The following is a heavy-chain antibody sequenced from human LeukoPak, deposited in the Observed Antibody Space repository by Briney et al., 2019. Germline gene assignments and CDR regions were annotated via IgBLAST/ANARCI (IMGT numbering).Heavy chain of an antibody. Sequence: SETLSLTCTVSGGSISSYYWSWIRQPPGKGLEWIGYIYYSGSTNYNPSLKSRVTISVDTSKSQFSLKLSSVTAADTAVYYCARVRIAAAGWGYFDYWGQGTLVTVSS. D-gene: IGHD6-13*01. V-gene: IGHV4-59*08. J-gene: IGHJ4*02. CDR2: IYYSGST. CDR1: GGSISSYY. CDR3: ARVRIAAAGWGYFDY.